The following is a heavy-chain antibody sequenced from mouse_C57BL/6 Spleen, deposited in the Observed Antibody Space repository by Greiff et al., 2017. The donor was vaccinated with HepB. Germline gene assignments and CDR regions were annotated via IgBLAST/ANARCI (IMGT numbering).Heavy chain of an antibody. CDR1: GYAFSSSW. J-gene: IGHJ4*01. CDR2: IYPGDGDT. V-gene: IGHV1-82*01. Sequence: VQLQQSGPELVKPGASVKISCKASGYAFSSSWMNWVKQRPGKGLEWIGRIYPGDGDTNYNGKFKGKATLTADKSSSTAYMQLSSLTSEDSAVYFCANSNYDAMDYWGQGTSVTVSS. CDR3: ANSNYDAMDY. D-gene: IGHD2-5*01.